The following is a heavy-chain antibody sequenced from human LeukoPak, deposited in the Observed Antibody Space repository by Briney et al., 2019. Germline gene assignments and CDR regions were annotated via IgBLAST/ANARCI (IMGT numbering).Heavy chain of an antibody. CDR3: AKSSWSLFDP. CDR1: GFTFSSYS. Sequence: GGSLRLSCAASGFTFSSYSMNWVRQAPGKGLEWVSSISSSSSYIYYADSVKGRFTISRDNAKNSLYLQMNSLRAEDTAMYYCAKSSWSLFDPWGQGTLVTVSS. V-gene: IGHV3-21*04. CDR2: ISSSSSYI. J-gene: IGHJ5*02. D-gene: IGHD3-10*01.